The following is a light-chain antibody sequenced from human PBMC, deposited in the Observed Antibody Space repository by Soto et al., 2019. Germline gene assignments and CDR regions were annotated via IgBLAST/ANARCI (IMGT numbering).Light chain of an antibody. V-gene: IGLV2-14*03. Sequence: QSALTQPASVSGSPVQSITISCTGSSSDIGAYNYVSWHQQHPGKAPKLLIYDVNNRHSGVSNPFSGSKSGNTASLTISGLQTEDEADYYCSSYTKTNSRMFVGGTTLTLL. CDR3: SSYTKTNSRM. CDR1: SSDIGAYNY. J-gene: IGLJ3*02. CDR2: DVN.